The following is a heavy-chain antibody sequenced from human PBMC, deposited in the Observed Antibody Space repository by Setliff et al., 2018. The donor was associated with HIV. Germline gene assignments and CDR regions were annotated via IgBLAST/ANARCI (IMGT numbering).Heavy chain of an antibody. CDR2: IYYSGSS. CDR3: AGGDLYGDYAFSY. Sequence: LSLTCTVSGGSISSYYWSVFRQPPGKGLEWIGYIYYSGSSNYNPSLKSRVTISVDTSNNQFSLKLSSVTAADTAAYYCAGGDLYGDYAFSYWGQGTLVTVSS. J-gene: IGHJ4*02. V-gene: IGHV4-59*03. D-gene: IGHD4-17*01. CDR1: GGSISSYY.